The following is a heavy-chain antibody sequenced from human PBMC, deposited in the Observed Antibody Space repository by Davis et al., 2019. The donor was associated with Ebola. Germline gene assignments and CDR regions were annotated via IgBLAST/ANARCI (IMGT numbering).Heavy chain of an antibody. D-gene: IGHD4-17*01. V-gene: IGHV5-51*01. Sequence: WWSWVRQPPGKGLEWMGIIYPGDSDTRYSPSFQGQVTISADKSISTAYLQWSSLEASDTAMYYCARIYGRRYYFDYWGQGTLVTVSS. CDR2: IYPGDSDT. CDR1: W. CDR3: ARIYGRRYYFDY. J-gene: IGHJ4*02.